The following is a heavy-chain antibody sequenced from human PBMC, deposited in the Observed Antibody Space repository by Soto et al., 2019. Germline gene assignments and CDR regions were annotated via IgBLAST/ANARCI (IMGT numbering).Heavy chain of an antibody. Sequence: SSVKVSCKASGYTFSRYAMHWLRQAPGQRLEWMGWINGGNGNTKYSRKLQGRVTITRDTSARTTYMELTSLRSEDTSVYYCARGHDFDDYENYFEYWGQGTLVTVS. CDR2: INGGNGNT. CDR1: GYTFSRYA. CDR3: ARGHDFDDYENYFEY. V-gene: IGHV1-3*01. J-gene: IGHJ4*02. D-gene: IGHD4-17*01.